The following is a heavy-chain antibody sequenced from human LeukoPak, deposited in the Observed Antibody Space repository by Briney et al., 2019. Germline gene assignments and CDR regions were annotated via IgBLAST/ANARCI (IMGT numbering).Heavy chain of an antibody. V-gene: IGHV3-48*03. D-gene: IGHD3-10*01. CDR3: AREAPMVRGVINY. CDR1: GFTFSSYE. J-gene: IGHJ4*02. CDR2: ISSSGSTI. Sequence: PGGSLRLSCAASGFTFSSYEMNWVRQAPGKGLEWVSYISSSGSTIYYADSVKGRFTISRDNAKNSLYLQMNSLRAEDTAVYYCAREAPMVRGVINYWGQGTLVTVSS.